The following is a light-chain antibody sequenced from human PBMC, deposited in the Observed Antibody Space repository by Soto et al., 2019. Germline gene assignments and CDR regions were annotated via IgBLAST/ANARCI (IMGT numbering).Light chain of an antibody. CDR2: DAS. Sequence: ETVMTQSPATLSVSPGERVTLSCRASQSVSSKLAWYQQTPGQAPRLLIYDASTGATGIPGMYSGSGSGTEFTLTISSLQSEDSAVYYWHQYNDWPPGLTFGGGTKVEIK. CDR3: HQYNDWPPGLT. J-gene: IGKJ4*01. V-gene: IGKV3-15*01. CDR1: QSVSSK.